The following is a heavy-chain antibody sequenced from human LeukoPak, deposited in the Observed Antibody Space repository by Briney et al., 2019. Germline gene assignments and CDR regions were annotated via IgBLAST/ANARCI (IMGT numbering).Heavy chain of an antibody. CDR2: IYHSGST. V-gene: IGHV4-30-2*01. Sequence: PSQTLSLTCAVSGGSISSGGYSWSWIRQPPGTGLEWIGYIYHSGSTYYNPSLKSRVTISVDRSKNQFSLKLSSVTAADTAVYYCARLPDQGAFDIWGQGTMVTVSS. CDR1: GGSISSGGYS. CDR3: ARLPDQGAFDI. J-gene: IGHJ3*02.